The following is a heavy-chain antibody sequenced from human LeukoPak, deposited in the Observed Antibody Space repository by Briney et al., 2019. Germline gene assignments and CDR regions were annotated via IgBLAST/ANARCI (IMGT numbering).Heavy chain of an antibody. J-gene: IGHJ6*02. Sequence: GASAKVSCKASGYTFTSYYMHWVRQAPGQGLEWMGIINPSGGSTSYAQKFQGRVTMTRDTSTSTVYMELSSLRSEDTAVYYCAEERGDYGDHRYYGMDVWGQGTTVTVSS. CDR1: GYTFTSYY. D-gene: IGHD4-17*01. V-gene: IGHV1-46*01. CDR3: AEERGDYGDHRYYGMDV. CDR2: INPSGGST.